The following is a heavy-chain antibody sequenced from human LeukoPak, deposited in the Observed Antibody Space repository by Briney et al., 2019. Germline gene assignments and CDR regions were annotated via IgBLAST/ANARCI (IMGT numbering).Heavy chain of an antibody. CDR3: ARLPATAKDWYFDL. Sequence: SETLSLTCAVSGDSISNGNWWSWVRQPPGKGLEWIGEIYHSGSTNYNPSLKSRVTISVDKSKKQFSLNLSSVTAADTAVYYCARLPATAKDWYFDLWGRGTLVTVSS. V-gene: IGHV4-4*02. CDR1: GDSISNGNW. D-gene: IGHD6-25*01. CDR2: IYHSGST. J-gene: IGHJ2*01.